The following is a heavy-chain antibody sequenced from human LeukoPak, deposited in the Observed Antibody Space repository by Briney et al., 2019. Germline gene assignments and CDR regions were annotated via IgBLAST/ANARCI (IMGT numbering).Heavy chain of an antibody. D-gene: IGHD5-18*01. CDR1: GASVDSGGYY. CDR2: IYYSGNTRST. Sequence: PSETLSLTCAVSGASVDSGGYYWSWVRQPPGKGLEWIGYIYYSGNTRSTNYNPSLKSRVTISVDSSKNQFSLKLSSVTAADTAVYYCATLWLRGLVAFDIWGQGTMVTVSS. J-gene: IGHJ3*02. CDR3: ATLWLRGLVAFDI. V-gene: IGHV4-61*08.